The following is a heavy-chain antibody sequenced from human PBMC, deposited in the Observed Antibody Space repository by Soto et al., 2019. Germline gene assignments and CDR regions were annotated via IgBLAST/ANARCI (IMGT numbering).Heavy chain of an antibody. CDR2: IYYSGST. D-gene: IGHD3-22*01. CDR1: GGSISSGGYY. V-gene: IGHV4-31*03. CDR3: ARDSISALRYYYDSSGYPGAHDAFDI. J-gene: IGHJ3*02. Sequence: ASETLSLTCTVSGGSISSGGYYWSWIRQHPGKGLEWIGYIYYSGSTYYNPSLKSRVTISVDTSKNQFSLKLSSVTAADTAVYYCARDSISALRYYYDSSGYPGAHDAFDIWGQGTMVTVS.